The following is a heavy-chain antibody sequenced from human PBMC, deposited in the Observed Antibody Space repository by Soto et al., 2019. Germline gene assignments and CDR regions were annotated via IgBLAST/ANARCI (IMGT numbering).Heavy chain of an antibody. Sequence: QVHLVESGGGAVQPGRSLRLSCAASGFTFSSYGMHWVRQAPGKGLEWVAVVWYDGTNKYYADSVKGRFTISRDNSKNTVYLQMNSLRVEDTAVYYCARDPRYSSGWYYFDYWGQGTLVTVSS. CDR1: GFTFSSYG. V-gene: IGHV3-33*01. CDR2: VWYDGTNK. D-gene: IGHD6-19*01. J-gene: IGHJ4*02. CDR3: ARDPRYSSGWYYFDY.